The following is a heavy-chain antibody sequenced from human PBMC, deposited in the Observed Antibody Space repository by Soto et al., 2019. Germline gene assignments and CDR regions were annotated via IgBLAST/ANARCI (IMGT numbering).Heavy chain of an antibody. D-gene: IGHD6-6*01. V-gene: IGHV4-59*01. Sequence: QVQLQESGPGLVKPSETLSLTCTVSGGSISSYYWSWIRQPPGKGLEWIGYIYYSGSTNYNPSLKRRGIILVDESNKNFSPQKRCVAAAANAVDYCSMKQSSSSSPPYYYYMDVWGKGTTVTVSS. CDR1: GGSISSYY. CDR3: SMKQSSSSSPPYYYYMDV. CDR2: IYYSGST. J-gene: IGHJ6*03.